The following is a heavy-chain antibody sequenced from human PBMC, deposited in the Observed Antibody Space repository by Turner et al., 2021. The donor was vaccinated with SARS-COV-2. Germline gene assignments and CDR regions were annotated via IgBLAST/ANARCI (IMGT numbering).Heavy chain of an antibody. D-gene: IGHD4-17*01. CDR1: GYTFTTYY. CDR2: ITPSSGYT. Sequence: QVQPVQSGAEVKKPGASVKVSCKASGYTFTTYYLHWVRQAPGHGLGWMGMITPSSGYTTYAQTFQGRVTMTRDTSTTTVYMDLSSLTFEDTAVYFCTRSRPGSTVTFDYWGQGTLVTVSS. CDR3: TRSRPGSTVTFDY. V-gene: IGHV1-46*03. J-gene: IGHJ4*02.